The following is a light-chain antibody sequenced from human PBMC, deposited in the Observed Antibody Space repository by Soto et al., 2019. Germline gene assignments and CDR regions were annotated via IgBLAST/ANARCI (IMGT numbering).Light chain of an antibody. V-gene: IGKV3D-20*02. J-gene: IGKJ5*01. Sequence: EIVLTQSPGTLSLSPGERGTLSCRASQNLGTLYLAWFQQKSGQAPRLLIYSASRRATGIPDRFTGSGSGTDFTLTINRVEPEDFAVYYCQQRSNWPPKITFGQGTRLEIK. CDR2: SAS. CDR3: QQRSNWPPKIT. CDR1: QNLGTLY.